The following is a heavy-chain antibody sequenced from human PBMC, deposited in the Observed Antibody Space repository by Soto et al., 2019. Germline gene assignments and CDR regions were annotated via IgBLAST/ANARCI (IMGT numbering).Heavy chain of an antibody. D-gene: IGHD2-21*02. CDR3: ARQGEHIVVVTAIPYYYYGMGV. V-gene: IGHV4-59*08. CDR1: GGSFSPNY. CDR2: IYYSGST. J-gene: IGHJ6*02. Sequence: SETLSLTCTVSGGSFSPNYWSWFRQPPGKGLEWIGYIYYSGSTYYNPSLKSRVTISVDTSKNQFSLKLSSVTAADTAVYYCARQGEHIVVVTAIPYYYYGMGVWGQGTTVTVSS.